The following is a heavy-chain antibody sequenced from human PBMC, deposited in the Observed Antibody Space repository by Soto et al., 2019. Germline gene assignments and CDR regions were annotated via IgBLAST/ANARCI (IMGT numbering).Heavy chain of an antibody. CDR3: RLVVVATGFDY. Sequence: EVQLVESGGGLVQPGGSLRLSCAASGFTFSDHYMDWVRQAPGKGLEWLGRTRNKPNSYTTAYAASVKGRFTISIDDSKNSLYLQMNFLKTEDTAVYYCRLVVVATGFDYWGQGTLVTVSS. J-gene: IGHJ4*02. D-gene: IGHD2-15*01. CDR1: GFTFSDHY. V-gene: IGHV3-72*01. CDR2: TRNKPNSYTT.